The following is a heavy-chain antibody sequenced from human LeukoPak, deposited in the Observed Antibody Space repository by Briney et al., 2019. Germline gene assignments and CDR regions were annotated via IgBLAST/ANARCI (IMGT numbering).Heavy chain of an antibody. CDR3: AKDGADWSFYFDY. V-gene: IGHV3-23*01. CDR2: ISGSGGST. D-gene: IGHD3-9*01. Sequence: PGGSLRLSCAASGFTFSSYGMSWVRQAPGTGLEWVSAISGSGGSTYYADSVKGRFTISRDNSKNILFLQKNSLRAEDTAVYYCAKDGADWSFYFDYWGQGTLVTVSS. J-gene: IGHJ4*02. CDR1: GFTFSSYG.